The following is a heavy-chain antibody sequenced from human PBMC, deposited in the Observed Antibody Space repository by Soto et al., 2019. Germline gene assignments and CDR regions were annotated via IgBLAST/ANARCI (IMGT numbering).Heavy chain of an antibody. J-gene: IGHJ3*02. D-gene: IGHD2-15*01. V-gene: IGHV4-34*01. Sequence: SETLSLTCAFYGGSFRGYYWSWIRQPPGKGLEWIGEINHSGSTNYNPSLKSRVTISVDTSKNQFSLKLSSVTAADTAVYYCARGRLWVDIVVVVAAKGAFDIWGQGTMVTVSS. CDR2: INHSGST. CDR1: GGSFRGYY. CDR3: ARGRLWVDIVVVVAAKGAFDI.